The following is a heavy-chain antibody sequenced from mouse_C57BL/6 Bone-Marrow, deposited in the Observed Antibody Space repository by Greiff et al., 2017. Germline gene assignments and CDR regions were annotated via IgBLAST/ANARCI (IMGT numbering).Heavy chain of an antibody. Sequence: QVQLQQPGAELVKPGASVKLSCKASGYTFTSYWMHWVKQRPGQGLEWIGMIHPNSGSTNYNEKFKSKATLTVDKSSSTAYMQLSSLTSEDSAVXYCAKEGYYYGSSYDYAMDYWGQGTSVTVSS. CDR3: AKEGYYYGSSYDYAMDY. D-gene: IGHD1-1*01. CDR2: IHPNSGST. J-gene: IGHJ4*01. V-gene: IGHV1-64*01. CDR1: GYTFTSYW.